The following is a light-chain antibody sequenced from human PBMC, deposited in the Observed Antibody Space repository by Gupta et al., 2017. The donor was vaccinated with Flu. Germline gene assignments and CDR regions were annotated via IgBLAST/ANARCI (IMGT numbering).Light chain of an antibody. CDR3: QVWDVTSDHVV. Sequence: SYVLTQPPSASVAPGQTATIACGGVDIETKTVHWYQQKPDQAPALVVYDDTDRPSGIPERFSGSNSGNTATLSIRRVEAGDEADYYCQVWDVTSDHVVFGGGTRLTV. CDR2: DDT. V-gene: IGLV3-21*02. CDR1: DIETKT. J-gene: IGLJ3*02.